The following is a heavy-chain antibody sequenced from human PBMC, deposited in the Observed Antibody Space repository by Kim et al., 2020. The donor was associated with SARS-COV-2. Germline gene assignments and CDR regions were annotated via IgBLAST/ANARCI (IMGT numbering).Heavy chain of an antibody. CDR2: ISYDGTIQ. V-gene: IGHV3-30*18. Sequence: GGSLRLSCAASGLTFRNYGMHWVRQAPGKGLEWVADISYDGTIQYYGDSVEGRFTISRDNSKNTLYLQMNSLRLEDTAVYYCAKGPIAVVSGGKMWLDPWGQGTLVNVSS. CDR1: GLTFRNYG. J-gene: IGHJ5*02. D-gene: IGHD2-2*01. CDR3: AKGPIAVVSGGKMWLDP.